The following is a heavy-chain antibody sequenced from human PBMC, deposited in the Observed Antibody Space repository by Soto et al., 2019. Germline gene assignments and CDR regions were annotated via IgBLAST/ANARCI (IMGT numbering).Heavy chain of an antibody. CDR2: IYRSGST. CDR3: ARMLLHLGDLSRNWFDP. D-gene: IGHD3-16*02. V-gene: IGHV4-4*02. J-gene: IGHJ5*02. Sequence: PSETLSLTCVVSGGSITIGYWWSWVRQPPGQGLEWIGEIYRSGSTNYNSSLRSRVTMSLDRSNNQFSLSLSSVTAADTAVYYCARMLLHLGDLSRNWFDPWGRGTLVTGSS. CDR1: GGSITIGYW.